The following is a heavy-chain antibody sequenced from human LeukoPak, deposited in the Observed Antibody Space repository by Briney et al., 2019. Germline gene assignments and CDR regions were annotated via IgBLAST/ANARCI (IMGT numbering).Heavy chain of an antibody. CDR3: AREGSMVRGAVDY. D-gene: IGHD3-10*01. V-gene: IGHV3-30-3*01. CDR1: GFTFSSYA. Sequence: GGSLRLSCAASGFTFSSYAMHWVRQAPGKGLDWVAVISHDGSNKYYADSVKGRFTISRDNSKNTLYLQMNSLRAEDTAVYYCAREGSMVRGAVDYWGQGTLVTVSS. J-gene: IGHJ4*02. CDR2: ISHDGSNK.